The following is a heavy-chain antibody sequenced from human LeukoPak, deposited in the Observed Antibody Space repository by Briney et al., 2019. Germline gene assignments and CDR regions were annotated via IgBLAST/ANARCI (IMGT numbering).Heavy chain of an antibody. CDR3: ARAPSLDYYDSSGY. CDR1: GYTFTGYY. CDR2: INPNSGGT. Sequence: GASVKVSCKASGYTFTGYYMHWVRQAPGQGLEWMGWINPNSGGTNYAQKFQGRVTMTRDTSISTAYMELSRLRSDDTAVYYCARAPSLDYYDSSGYWGQGTLVTVSS. D-gene: IGHD3-22*01. J-gene: IGHJ4*02. V-gene: IGHV1-2*02.